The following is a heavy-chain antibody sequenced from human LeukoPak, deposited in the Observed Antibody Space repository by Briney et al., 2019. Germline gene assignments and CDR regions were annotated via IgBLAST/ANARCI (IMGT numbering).Heavy chain of an antibody. CDR3: TRDRLFSEETTMINIDY. J-gene: IGHJ4*02. CDR2: ISNSDSYT. V-gene: IGHV3-11*06. CDR1: GFTFSDYY. D-gene: IGHD5-18*01. Sequence: GGSLRLSCAASGFTFSDYYMCWIRQAPGKGLAWVSYISNSDSYTNYADSVRGRFTISRDNAKNSLYLQTNSLRAEDTAVYYCTRDRLFSEETTMINIDYWGQGTLVTVSS.